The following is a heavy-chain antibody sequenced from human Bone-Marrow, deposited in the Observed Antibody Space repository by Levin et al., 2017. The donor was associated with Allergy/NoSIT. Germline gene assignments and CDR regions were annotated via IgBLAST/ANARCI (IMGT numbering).Heavy chain of an antibody. CDR2: IYYPGNT. D-gene: IGHD3-10*01. V-gene: IGHV4-31*02. CDR3: ARESVYYGSGSWIDC. J-gene: IGHJ4*02. CDR1: GESVSSSGFY. Sequence: SETLSLTCTVSGESVSSSGFYWTWIRQYPGTGLEWIGHIYYPGNTSYNPSLKSRVSISEDRSKNQFSLKLDSVTAADTAVYYCARESVYYGSGSWIDCGGQGTLVTVSS.